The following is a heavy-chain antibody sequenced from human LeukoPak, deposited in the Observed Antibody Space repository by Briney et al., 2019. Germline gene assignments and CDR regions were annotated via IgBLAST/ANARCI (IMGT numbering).Heavy chain of an antibody. D-gene: IGHD3-22*01. CDR1: GYTFTSYY. Sequence: GASVKVSCKASGYTFTSYYMHWVRQAPGQGLEWMGIINPSGGSTSYAQKFQGRVTMTRDTSTSTVYMELSSLRSEDTAVYYCARDAGYLITRTYGMDVWGQGTTVTVSS. V-gene: IGHV1-46*01. CDR3: ARDAGYLITRTYGMDV. CDR2: INPSGGST. J-gene: IGHJ6*02.